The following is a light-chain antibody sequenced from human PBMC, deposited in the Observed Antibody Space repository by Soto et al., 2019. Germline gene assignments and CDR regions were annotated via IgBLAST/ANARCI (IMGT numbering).Light chain of an antibody. CDR2: DAS. CDR1: QSISSW. J-gene: IGKJ1*01. V-gene: IGKV1-5*01. Sequence: DIQMTQSPSTLSASVGDRVTITCRASQSISSWLAWYQQKPGRAPKLLIYDASSLESGVPSRFSGSGSGTEFTLTISSLQPDDFATYSCQQYNSYYRTFGQGPKVEIK. CDR3: QQYNSYYRT.